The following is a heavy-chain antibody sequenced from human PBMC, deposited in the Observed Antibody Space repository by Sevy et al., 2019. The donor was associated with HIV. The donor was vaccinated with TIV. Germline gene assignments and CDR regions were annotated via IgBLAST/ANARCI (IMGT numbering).Heavy chain of an antibody. CDR3: ARRRLGESNVDAFDI. V-gene: IGHV4-4*07. Sequence: SETLSLTCTVSGGSISSYYWSWIRQPAGKGLEWIGRIYTSGSTNYNPSLKSQVTMSVDTSKNQFSLKLSSVTAADTAVYYCARRRLGESNVDAFDIWGQGTMVTVSS. J-gene: IGHJ3*02. CDR2: IYTSGST. CDR1: GGSISSYY. D-gene: IGHD3-16*01.